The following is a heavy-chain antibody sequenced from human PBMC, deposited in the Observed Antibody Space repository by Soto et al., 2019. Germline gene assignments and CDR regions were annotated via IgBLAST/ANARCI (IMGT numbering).Heavy chain of an antibody. D-gene: IGHD3-3*02. J-gene: IGHJ6*02. CDR2: IVPIFRTA. CDR1: GGSFSTAA. Sequence: QVQVVQSGAEVKKPGSSVKVSCKASGGSFSTAAISWVRQAPGQGLEWMGGIVPIFRTADYAQTFQGRVTITAYESTSTAYLELSSLRSEDTAVYYCARDKDRQQLGGNYYYIMDVWGQGTTVTVSS. CDR3: ARDKDRQQLGGNYYYIMDV. V-gene: IGHV1-69*12.